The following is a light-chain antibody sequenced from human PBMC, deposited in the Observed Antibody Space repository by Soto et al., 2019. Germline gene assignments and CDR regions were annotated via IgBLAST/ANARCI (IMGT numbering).Light chain of an antibody. CDR2: GAS. V-gene: IGKV3-20*01. CDR3: QQYGSSPPA. J-gene: IGKJ5*01. CDR1: QSVSSS. Sequence: EIVVRQSPATLSVSPGERVTLSCRASQSVSSSLAWYQQKPGQSPRLLIYGASSRATGIPDRFSGSGSGTDFTLTISRLEPEDFAVYYCQQYGSSPPAFGQGTRLEIK.